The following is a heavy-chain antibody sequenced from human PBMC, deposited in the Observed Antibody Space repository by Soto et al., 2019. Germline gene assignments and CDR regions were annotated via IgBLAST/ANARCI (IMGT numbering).Heavy chain of an antibody. D-gene: IGHD6-19*01. J-gene: IGHJ6*02. CDR3: ARARLVDARNGLDV. V-gene: IGHV4-61*01. Sequence: PSETLSLTCTVSGGSISSSSYYWSWIRQPPGKGLEWIGYIYYSGSTNYNPSLKSRVTISVDTSKNQFSLKLSSVTAADTDVYYCARARLVDARNGLDVWGPGTTVTVSS. CDR2: IYYSGST. CDR1: GGSISSSSYY.